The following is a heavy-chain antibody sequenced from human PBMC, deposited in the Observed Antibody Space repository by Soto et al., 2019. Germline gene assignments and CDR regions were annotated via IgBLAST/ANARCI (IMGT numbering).Heavy chain of an antibody. J-gene: IGHJ4*02. CDR2: ISYDGSLQ. CDR3: VSDRGYGHASVPYS. V-gene: IGHV3-30*03. Sequence: QAQLVESGGGVVQPGRSLRLSCAASGFAFSSYGMHWVRQAPGTGLEWVAVISYDGSLQHYADSVKGRFTISRDNSKNMVLLQIGSLRAEDTAVYYCVSDRGYGHASVPYSWVQGTLVSVSS. CDR1: GFAFSSYG. D-gene: IGHD5-18*01.